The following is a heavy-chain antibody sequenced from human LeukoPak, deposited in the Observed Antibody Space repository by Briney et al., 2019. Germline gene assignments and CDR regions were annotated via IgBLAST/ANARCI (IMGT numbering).Heavy chain of an antibody. V-gene: IGHV3-21*04. J-gene: IGHJ4*02. CDR1: GFTFSSYS. Sequence: GGSLRLSCAASGFTFSSYSMNWVRQAPGKGLGWVSSISSSSSYIYYADSVKGRFTISSDNAKNSLYLQMNSLRDEDMALYYCAKGARVVVAAAFDYWGQGTLVTVSS. D-gene: IGHD2-2*01. CDR2: ISSSSSYI. CDR3: AKGARVVVAAAFDY.